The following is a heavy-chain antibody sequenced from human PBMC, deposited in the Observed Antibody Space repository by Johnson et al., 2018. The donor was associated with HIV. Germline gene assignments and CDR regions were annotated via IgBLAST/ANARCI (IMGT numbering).Heavy chain of an antibody. J-gene: IGHJ3*02. V-gene: IGHV3-66*02. CDR2: IYSGGST. D-gene: IGHD1-26*01. CDR1: GFTVSSNY. CDR3: ARERDSGSYGDAFDI. Sequence: VQLVESGGGLVKPGGSLRLSCAASGFTVSSNYMSWVRQAPGKGLEWVSVIYSGGSTYYADSVKGRFTISRDNSKNTLYLQMNSLRAEDTAVYYCARERDSGSYGDAFDIWGQGTMVTVSS.